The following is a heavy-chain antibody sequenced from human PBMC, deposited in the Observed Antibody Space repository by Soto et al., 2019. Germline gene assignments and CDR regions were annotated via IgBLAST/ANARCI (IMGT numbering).Heavy chain of an antibody. J-gene: IGHJ5*02. CDR3: ARARPHDYSNSWFDP. CDR1: GYTFTSYG. CDR2: ISAYNGNT. V-gene: IGHV1-18*01. Sequence: QVQLVQSGAEVKKPGASVKVSCKASGYTFTSYGIRWVRQAPGQGLEWMGWISAYNGNTNYAQKLQGRVTMTTDTYTSTAYMELRSLRSDDTAVYYCARARPHDYSNSWFDPWGQGALVTVSS. D-gene: IGHD4-4*01.